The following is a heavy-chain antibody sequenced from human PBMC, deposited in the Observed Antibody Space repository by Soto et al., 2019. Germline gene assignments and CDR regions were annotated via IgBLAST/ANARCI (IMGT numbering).Heavy chain of an antibody. J-gene: IGHJ5*02. CDR3: AGQCRGVSSHWFVP. CDR2: MFYSGST. D-gene: IGHD2-15*01. CDR1: SGSISSTIYS. V-gene: IGHV4-39*01. Sequence: QLKLQESGPGLVKPSETLSLTCTISSGSISSTIYSWDWIRQPPGKGLEWIGSMFYSGSTYYNPSLMRRITIYVDTPKNQYSLSLTSVTAADTAVYYGAGQCRGVSSHWFVPWGQGTLVIVSS.